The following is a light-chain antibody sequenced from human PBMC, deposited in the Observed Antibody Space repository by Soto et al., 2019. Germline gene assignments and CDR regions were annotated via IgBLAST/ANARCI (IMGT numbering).Light chain of an antibody. CDR3: SSYTSSTTLVV. CDR2: DVN. Sequence: QSALTQPASVSGSPGQSITISCTGTSSDVGGYNYVSWYQQHPGKAPKLMIYDVNNRPLGDSNRFSGSKSGNTASLTMSGLPAEDEADYYCSSYTSSTTLVVFGVGTKLTVL. J-gene: IGLJ2*01. CDR1: SSDVGGYNY. V-gene: IGLV2-14*01.